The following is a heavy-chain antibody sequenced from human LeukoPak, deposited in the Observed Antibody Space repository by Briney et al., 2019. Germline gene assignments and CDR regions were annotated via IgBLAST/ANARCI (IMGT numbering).Heavy chain of an antibody. D-gene: IGHD6-6*01. Sequence: GASVNVSCKASGGSFSSYAISWVRQAAGQGLEWMGGIIPIFGTANYAQKFQGRVTITADESTSTAYMELSSLRSEDTAVYYCASRPIAARRGRNWFDPWGQGTLVTVSS. CDR3: ASRPIAARRGRNWFDP. CDR2: IIPIFGTA. J-gene: IGHJ5*02. V-gene: IGHV1-69*13. CDR1: GGSFSSYA.